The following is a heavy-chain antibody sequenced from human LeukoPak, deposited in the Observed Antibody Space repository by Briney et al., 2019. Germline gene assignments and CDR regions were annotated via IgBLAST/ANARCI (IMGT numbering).Heavy chain of an antibody. J-gene: IGHJ4*02. CDR2: IYYSGST. CDR3: ASEYSSGWYRAFDY. CDR1: GGSISGYY. V-gene: IGHV4-59*01. Sequence: SETLSLTCSVSGGSISGYYWSWIRQPPGKGLEWIGYIYYSGSTNYNPSLKSRVTISVDTSKNQFSLKLTSVTAADTAVYYCASEYSSGWYRAFDYWGQGTLVTVSS. D-gene: IGHD6-19*01.